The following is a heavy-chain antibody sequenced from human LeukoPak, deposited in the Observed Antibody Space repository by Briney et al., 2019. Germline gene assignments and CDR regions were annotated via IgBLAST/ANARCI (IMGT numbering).Heavy chain of an antibody. CDR3: ASQVWGWVRGVISY. D-gene: IGHD3-10*01. CDR2: ISSSDSTT. V-gene: IGHV3-11*01. J-gene: IGHJ4*02. Sequence: GGSLRLSCAASGFTFSDYYMSWIRQAPGKGLEWVSYISSSDSTTYYADSVKGRFTISRDNSKNTLYLQMSSLRAEDTAVYYCASQVWGWVRGVISYWGQGTLVTVSS. CDR1: GFTFSDYY.